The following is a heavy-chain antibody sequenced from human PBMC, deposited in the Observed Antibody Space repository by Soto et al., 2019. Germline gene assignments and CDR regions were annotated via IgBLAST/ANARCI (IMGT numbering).Heavy chain of an antibody. Sequence: QAQLVESGGGLVKPGGALRLSCGASGFRFSDYYMSWVRQAPGKGLEWVAYISVTGDAIYYADSVKGRFTISRDNDKKSMHLQMHTLRAEDAALYYCARAPDCGEGSCYRHFDLWGQGTRVAVSS. CDR2: ISVTGDAI. CDR1: GFRFSDYY. D-gene: IGHD2-15*01. J-gene: IGHJ4*02. CDR3: ARAPDCGEGSCYRHFDL. V-gene: IGHV3-11*01.